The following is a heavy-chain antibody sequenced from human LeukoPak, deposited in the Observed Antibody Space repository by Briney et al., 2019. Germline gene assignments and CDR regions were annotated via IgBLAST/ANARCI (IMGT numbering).Heavy chain of an antibody. D-gene: IGHD3-10*01. CDR2: ISGSGGST. J-gene: IGHJ4*02. CDR1: GFTFSSYA. CDR3: AKYYGSGSYYNTFDY. V-gene: IGHV3-23*01. Sequence: QPGGSLRLSCAASGFTFSSYAMSWVRQAPGKGLEWVSAISGSGGSTHYADSVKGRFTISRDNSKNTLYLQMNSLRAEDTAVYYCAKYYGSGSYYNTFDYWGQGTLVTVSS.